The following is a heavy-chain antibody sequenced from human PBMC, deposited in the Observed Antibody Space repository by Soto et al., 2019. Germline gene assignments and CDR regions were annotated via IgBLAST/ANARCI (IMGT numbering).Heavy chain of an antibody. CDR3: AKDNPYYYGSGSHSYFDY. D-gene: IGHD3-10*01. V-gene: IGHV3-23*01. J-gene: IGHJ4*02. CDR2: ISGSGSIT. Sequence: EVQLLESGGGLVQPGGSLRLSCAASGFSFSSYAMTWVRQAPGKGLEWVSAISGSGSITFYADSVKDRFTISRDNAKNSLYLQMNSRRADDTALYYCAKDNPYYYGSGSHSYFDYWGQGPLVTVSS. CDR1: GFSFSSYA.